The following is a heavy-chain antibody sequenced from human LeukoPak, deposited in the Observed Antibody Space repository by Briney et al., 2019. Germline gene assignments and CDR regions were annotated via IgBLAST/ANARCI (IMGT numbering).Heavy chain of an antibody. D-gene: IGHD3-16*01. V-gene: IGHV3-23*01. CDR1: GFTVSTNY. CDR2: ISGSGGST. Sequence: GGSLRLSCAASGFTVSTNYMTWVRQAPGKGLEWVSTISGSGGSTYYADSVKGRFTISRDNSKNTLYLQMNSLRAEDTAVYYCAKSRNYGVDAFDIWGQGTRVTVSS. J-gene: IGHJ3*02. CDR3: AKSRNYGVDAFDI.